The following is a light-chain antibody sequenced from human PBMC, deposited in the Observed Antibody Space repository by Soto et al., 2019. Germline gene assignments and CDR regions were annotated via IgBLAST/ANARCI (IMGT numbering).Light chain of an antibody. CDR3: QHYNAFPWP. CDR1: QSIRNW. J-gene: IGKJ1*01. Sequence: DIQMTQSPSTLYASVGDRVTLTCRASQSIRNWLAWYQDKPGKAPKLLIYGASSLESGVPSRFSGSGSGTEFTLTIGGRQPYDFATYYCQHYNAFPWPFGQGTKVEIK. V-gene: IGKV1-5*01. CDR2: GAS.